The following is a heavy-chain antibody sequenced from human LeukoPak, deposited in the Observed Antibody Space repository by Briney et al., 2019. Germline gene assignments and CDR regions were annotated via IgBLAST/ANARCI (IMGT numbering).Heavy chain of an antibody. CDR1: GFTLDEYS. V-gene: IGHV3-9*01. CDR2: ISWNSGSI. Sequence: SLKLPLSSPGFTLDEYSMHWVPQAPGKGLGGVPGISWNSGSIGYADSVKGRFTISRDNAKNSLYLQMNSLRAEDTALYYCAKGFSWRLLLYFDYWGQGTLVTVSS. D-gene: IGHD2/OR15-2a*01. CDR3: AKGFSWRLLLYFDY. J-gene: IGHJ4*02.